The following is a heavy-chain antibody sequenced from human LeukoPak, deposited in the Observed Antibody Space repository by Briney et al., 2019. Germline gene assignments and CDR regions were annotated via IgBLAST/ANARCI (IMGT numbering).Heavy chain of an antibody. Sequence: PSETLSLXCTVSGGSISSSSYYWGWIRQPPGKGPEWIGSIYYSGSTYYNPSLKSRVTISVDTSKNQFSLKLSSVTAADTAVYYCARQRYSSGWLFDYWGQGTLVTVSS. CDR1: GGSISSSSYY. J-gene: IGHJ4*02. V-gene: IGHV4-39*01. D-gene: IGHD6-19*01. CDR2: IYYSGST. CDR3: ARQRYSSGWLFDY.